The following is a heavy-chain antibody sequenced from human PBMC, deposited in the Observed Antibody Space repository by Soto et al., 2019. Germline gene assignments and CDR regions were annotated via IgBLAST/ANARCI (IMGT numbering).Heavy chain of an antibody. J-gene: IGHJ4*02. CDR2: ISGVSGFK. CDR1: GFSIRSFN. V-gene: IGHV3-21*01. Sequence: VESGGSPVKPGGSLRLSCEASGFSIRSFNMNWVRQAPGKGLEWVASISGVSGFKYYTEAVKGRFTISRDNARNSLFLQTNFLDVEDTALYYCATDGDSSGGWYFNGDYFNFWGQGTLVTVSS. CDR3: ATDGDSSGGWYFNGDYFNF. D-gene: IGHD6-19*01.